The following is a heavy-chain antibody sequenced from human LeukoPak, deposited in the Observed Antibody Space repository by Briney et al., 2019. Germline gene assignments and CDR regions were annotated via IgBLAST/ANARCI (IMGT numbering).Heavy chain of an antibody. Sequence: QAPGKXLEGVSTISGSGDRTYYADSVKGRFTISRDNSKKILYLQMSGLRAEDTAVFYCAKEWGSSSDYWGQGTMVTVSS. D-gene: IGHD6-6*01. CDR3: AKEWGSSSDY. V-gene: IGHV3-23*01. CDR2: ISGSGDRT. J-gene: IGHJ4*02.